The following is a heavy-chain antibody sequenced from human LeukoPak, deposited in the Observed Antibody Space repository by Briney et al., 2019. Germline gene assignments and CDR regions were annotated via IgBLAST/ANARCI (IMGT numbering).Heavy chain of an antibody. J-gene: IGHJ4*02. CDR2: ISYDGSNK. D-gene: IGHD3-3*01. V-gene: IGHV3-30*18. CDR3: AKALRFLETFDY. CDR1: GFTFSSYG. Sequence: GGSLRLSCAASGFTFSSYGMRWVRQAPGKGLEWVAVISYDGSNKYYADSVKGRFTISRDNSKNTLYLQMNSLRAEDTAVYYCAKALRFLETFDYWGQGTLATVSS.